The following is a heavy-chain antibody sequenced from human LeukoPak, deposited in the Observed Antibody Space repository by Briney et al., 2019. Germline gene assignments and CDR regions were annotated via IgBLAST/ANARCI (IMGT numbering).Heavy chain of an antibody. CDR3: ARGGVVVALGSYGMDV. CDR1: GFSVTSKY. Sequence: GGSLRLSCAASGFSVTSKYMNWVRQAPGKGLEWASVIYIDGNTYYADSVKGRFTISRDNPKNTLYLQMNTLRAEDTAVYYCARGGVVVALGSYGMDVWGQGTTVTVSS. CDR2: IYIDGNT. V-gene: IGHV3-53*01. D-gene: IGHD2-15*01. J-gene: IGHJ6*02.